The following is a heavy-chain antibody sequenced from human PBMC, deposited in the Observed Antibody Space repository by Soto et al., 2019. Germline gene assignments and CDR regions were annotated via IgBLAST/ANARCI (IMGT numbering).Heavy chain of an antibody. CDR1: GYTFTSYG. Sequence: GASVKVSCKASGYTFTSYGISWVRQAPGQGLEWTGWISAYNGNTNYAQKLQGRVTMTTDTSTSTAYMELRSLRSDDTAVYYCARDRRLFEPTHKKLEARWNYYYYGMDVWGQGTTVTVSS. D-gene: IGHD1-1*01. J-gene: IGHJ6*02. CDR3: ARDRRLFEPTHKKLEARWNYYYYGMDV. V-gene: IGHV1-18*01. CDR2: ISAYNGNT.